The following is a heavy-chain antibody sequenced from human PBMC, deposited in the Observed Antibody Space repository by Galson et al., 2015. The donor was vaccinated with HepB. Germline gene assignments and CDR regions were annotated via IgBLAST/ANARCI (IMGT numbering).Heavy chain of an antibody. CDR1: GGSFSGYY. J-gene: IGHJ4*02. CDR3: ARVRLTTVVIRWDY. Sequence: SETMSLTCAVYGGSFSGYYWTWIRQPPGKGLEWIGEINHIGSTNYNPSLKSRVTISVDTSKNQFSLKLSSVTAADTAVYYCARVRLTTVVIRWDYWGQGTLVTVSS. D-gene: IGHD4-23*01. CDR2: INHIGST. V-gene: IGHV4-34*01.